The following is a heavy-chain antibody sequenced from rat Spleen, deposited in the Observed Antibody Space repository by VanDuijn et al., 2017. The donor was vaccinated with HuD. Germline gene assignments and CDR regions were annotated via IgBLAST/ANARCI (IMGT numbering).Heavy chain of an antibody. CDR3: ARANRDSYAHFDH. CDR1: GFSLTTNG. D-gene: IGHD1-12*01. J-gene: IGHJ2*01. V-gene: IGHV2-72*01. CDR2: IWAAGIT. Sequence: QVQLKESGPGLMQPSETLSLTCSVSGFSLTTNGVGWVRQLLGKGLVWMGTIWAAGITNYNSAVQSRLIISRDTSESQVFLKMNSLQTEDTATYYCARANRDSYAHFDHWGQGVMVTVSS.